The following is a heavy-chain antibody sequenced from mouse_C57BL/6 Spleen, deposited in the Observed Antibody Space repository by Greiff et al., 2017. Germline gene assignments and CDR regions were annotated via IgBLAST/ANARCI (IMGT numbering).Heavy chain of an antibody. CDR3: ASGEPGLFAY. J-gene: IGHJ3*01. Sequence: EVQLKESGPGMVKPSQSLSLTCTVTGYSITSGYDWHWIRHFPGNKLEWMGYISYSGSTNYNPSLKSRISITHDTSKNHFFLKLNSVTTEDTATYYCASGEPGLFAYWGQGTLVTVSA. CDR1: GYSITSGYD. D-gene: IGHD3-1*01. V-gene: IGHV3-1*01. CDR2: ISYSGST.